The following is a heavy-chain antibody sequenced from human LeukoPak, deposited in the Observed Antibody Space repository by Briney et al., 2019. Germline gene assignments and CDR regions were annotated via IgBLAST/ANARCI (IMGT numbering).Heavy chain of an antibody. CDR1: GFTSSSYW. V-gene: IGHV3-74*01. J-gene: IGHJ4*02. CDR3: ARSDGGFDY. D-gene: IGHD5-24*01. CDR2: IINDGSRT. Sequence: GGSLRLSCAASGFTSSSYWMHWVRQAPGKGLVWVSHIINDGSRTSYADSVKGRFTISRDNAKNTLYLQMNSLRAEDTAVYYCARSDGGFDYWGQGTLVTVSA.